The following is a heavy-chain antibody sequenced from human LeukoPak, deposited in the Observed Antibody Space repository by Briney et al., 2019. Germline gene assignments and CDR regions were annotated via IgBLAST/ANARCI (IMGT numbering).Heavy chain of an antibody. CDR3: AKDNPRLRYFDY. J-gene: IGHJ4*02. CDR1: GGSISSYY. D-gene: IGHD4-17*01. V-gene: IGHV4-4*07. CDR2: IYTSGST. Sequence: SETLSLTCTVSGGSISSYYWSWIRQPAGKGLEWIGRIYTSGSTNYNPSLKSRVTMSVDTSKNQFSLKLSSVTAADTAVYYCAKDNPRLRYFDYWGQGTLVTVSS.